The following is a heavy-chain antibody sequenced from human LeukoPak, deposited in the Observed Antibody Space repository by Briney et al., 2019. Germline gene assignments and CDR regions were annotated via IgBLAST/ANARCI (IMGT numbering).Heavy chain of an antibody. V-gene: IGHV1-69*13. CDR1: GGTFSSYA. J-gene: IGHJ4*02. CDR2: IIPIFGTA. CDR3: ARDLWFGEPYYFDY. D-gene: IGHD3-10*01. Sequence: ASVKVSCKASGGTFSSYAISWVRQAPGQGLEWMGGIIPIFGTANYAQKFQGRVTITADESTSTAYMELSSPRSEDTAVYYCARDLWFGEPYYFDYWGQGTLVTVSS.